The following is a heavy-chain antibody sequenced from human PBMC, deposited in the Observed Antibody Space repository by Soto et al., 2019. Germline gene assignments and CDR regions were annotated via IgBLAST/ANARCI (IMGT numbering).Heavy chain of an antibody. CDR1: GYTLTELS. D-gene: IGHD3-22*01. CDR3: ATYSDSSGYYLVPTDY. Sequence: ASVKVSCKVSGYTLTELSMHWVRQAPGKGLEWMGGFDPEDGETIYAQKFQGRVTMTEDTSTDTAYMELSSLRSEDTAVYYCATYSDSSGYYLVPTDYWGQGTLVTVSS. V-gene: IGHV1-24*01. CDR2: FDPEDGET. J-gene: IGHJ4*02.